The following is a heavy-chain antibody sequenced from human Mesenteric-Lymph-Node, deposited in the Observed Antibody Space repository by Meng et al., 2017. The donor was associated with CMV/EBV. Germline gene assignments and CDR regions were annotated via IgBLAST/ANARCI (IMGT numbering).Heavy chain of an antibody. Sequence: CAFYGGSFSGYYWSWIRQPPGKGLEWIGEINHSGSTNYNPSLKSRVTISVDTSKNQFSLKLSSVTAADTAVYYCARTTVTKGRSSDYWGQGTLVTVSS. V-gene: IGHV4-34*01. D-gene: IGHD4-17*01. J-gene: IGHJ4*02. CDR1: GGSFSGYY. CDR2: INHSGST. CDR3: ARTTVTKGRSSDY.